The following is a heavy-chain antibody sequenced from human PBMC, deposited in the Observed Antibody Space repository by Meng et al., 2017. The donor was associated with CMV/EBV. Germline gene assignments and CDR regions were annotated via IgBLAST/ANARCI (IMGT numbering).Heavy chain of an antibody. CDR1: GGSFSGYY. CDR3: ARDEAELGWNQENYYYYGMDV. D-gene: IGHD1-1*01. Sequence: ETLSLTCAVYGGSFSGYYWSWIRQPPGKGLEWIGEINHSGSTNYNPSLKSRVTISVDTSKNQFSLKLSSVTAADTAVYYCARDEAELGWNQENYYYYGMDVWGQGTTVTVSS. J-gene: IGHJ6*02. V-gene: IGHV4-34*01. CDR2: INHSGST.